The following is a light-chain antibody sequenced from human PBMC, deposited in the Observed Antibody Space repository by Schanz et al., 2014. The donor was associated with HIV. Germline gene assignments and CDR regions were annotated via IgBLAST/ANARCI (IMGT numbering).Light chain of an antibody. Sequence: DIQMTQSPSSVSASVGDRVTITCRASQGISSWLAWYQHKPGKAPKLLIQAASTLLHGVPSRFSGSGSGTDFTLTISSLQPEDFATYYCQQLNSYPRGFTFGPGTKVDIK. J-gene: IGKJ3*01. CDR3: QQLNSYPRGFT. CDR2: AAS. CDR1: QGISSW. V-gene: IGKV1-12*01.